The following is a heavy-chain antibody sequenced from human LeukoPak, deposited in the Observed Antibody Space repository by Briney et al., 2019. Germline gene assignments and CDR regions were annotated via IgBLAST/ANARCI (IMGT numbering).Heavy chain of an antibody. V-gene: IGHV4-30-4*01. D-gene: IGHD3-3*01. CDR3: ARGYYDFWSGYSNHWFDP. CDR1: GGSISSGDYY. Sequence: SQTLSLTCTVSGGSISSGDYYWSWIRQPPGKGLEWIGYIYYSGSTYYNPSLKSRVTISVDTSKNQFSLKLSSVTAADTAVYYCARGYYDFWSGYSNHWFDPWGQGTLVTVSS. CDR2: IYYSGST. J-gene: IGHJ5*02.